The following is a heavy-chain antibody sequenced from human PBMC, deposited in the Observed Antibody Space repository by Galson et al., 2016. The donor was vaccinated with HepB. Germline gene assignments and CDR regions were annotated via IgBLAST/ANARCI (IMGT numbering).Heavy chain of an antibody. V-gene: IGHV3-23*01. Sequence: SLRLSCAASGFTFSSYPMIWVRQAPGKGLEWVADINGRADSTHYRDSVKGRFIISRDNSKNTLYLQMNTLGVEDTAIYYCTKDGNRKDDYWGQGTLVTVSS. J-gene: IGHJ4*02. CDR3: TKDGNRKDDY. D-gene: IGHD2/OR15-2a*01. CDR1: GFTFSSYP. CDR2: INGRADST.